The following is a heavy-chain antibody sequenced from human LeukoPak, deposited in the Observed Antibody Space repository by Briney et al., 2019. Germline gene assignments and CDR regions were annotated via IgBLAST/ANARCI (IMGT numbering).Heavy chain of an antibody. D-gene: IGHD4-17*01. Sequence: SETLSLTCTVSGGSISSYYWSWIRQPPGKGLEWIGYIYYSGSTNYNPSLKSRVTISVDTPKNQFSLKLSSVTAADTAVYYCARGGEYGDYGYWGQGTLVTVSS. CDR1: GGSISSYY. V-gene: IGHV4-59*01. CDR2: IYYSGST. J-gene: IGHJ4*02. CDR3: ARGGEYGDYGY.